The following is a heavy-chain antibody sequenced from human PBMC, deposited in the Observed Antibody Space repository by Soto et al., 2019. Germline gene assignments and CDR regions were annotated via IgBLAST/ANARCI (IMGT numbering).Heavy chain of an antibody. J-gene: IGHJ4*02. CDR2: ISYDGSNK. CDR3: AKSAFDWLFLLDY. D-gene: IGHD3-9*01. Sequence: GGSLRLSCAASGFTFSSYGMHWVRQAPGKGLEWVAVISYDGSNKYYADSVKGRFTISRDNSKNTLYLQMNSLRAEDTAVYYCAKSAFDWLFLLDYWGQGTLVTVSS. V-gene: IGHV3-30*18. CDR1: GFTFSSYG.